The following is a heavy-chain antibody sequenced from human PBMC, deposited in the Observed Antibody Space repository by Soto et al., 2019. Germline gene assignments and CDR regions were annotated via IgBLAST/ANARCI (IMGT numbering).Heavy chain of an antibody. CDR1: GFTFSSYS. Sequence: GGSLRLSCAASGFTFSSYSMNWVRQAPGKGLEWVSSISSSSSYIYYADSVKGRFTISRDNAKNSLYLQMNSLRAEDTAVYYCARPHIRPDYYGMDVWGQGTTVTVSS. J-gene: IGHJ6*02. V-gene: IGHV3-21*01. D-gene: IGHD2-21*01. CDR3: ARPHIRPDYYGMDV. CDR2: ISSSSSYI.